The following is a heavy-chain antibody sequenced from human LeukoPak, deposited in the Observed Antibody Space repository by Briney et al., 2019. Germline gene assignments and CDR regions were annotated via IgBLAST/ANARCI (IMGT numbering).Heavy chain of an antibody. CDR1: GFTFSSYA. J-gene: IGHJ4*02. CDR3: AKGTTRPRITMIVVAPFDY. Sequence: GGSLRLSCAASGFTFSSYAMSWFRQAPGKGLEWVSAISGSGGSTYYADSVKGRFTISRDNSKNTLYLQMNSLRAEDTAVYYCAKGTTRPRITMIVVAPFDYWGQGTLVTVSS. V-gene: IGHV3-23*01. D-gene: IGHD3-22*01. CDR2: ISGSGGST.